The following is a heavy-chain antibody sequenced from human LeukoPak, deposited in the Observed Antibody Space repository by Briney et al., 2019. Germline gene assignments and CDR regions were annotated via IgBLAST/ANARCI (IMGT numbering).Heavy chain of an antibody. CDR2: IIPIFGTA. CDR1: GGTFSSCA. V-gene: IGHV1-69*05. Sequence: ASVKVSCKASGGTFSSCAISWVRQAPGQGLEWMGRIIPIFGTANYAQKFQGRVTITTDESTSTAYMELSSLRSEDTAVYYCASRIVVVPAAMNYYYYMDVWGKGTTVTVSS. J-gene: IGHJ6*03. CDR3: ASRIVVVPAAMNYYYYMDV. D-gene: IGHD2-2*01.